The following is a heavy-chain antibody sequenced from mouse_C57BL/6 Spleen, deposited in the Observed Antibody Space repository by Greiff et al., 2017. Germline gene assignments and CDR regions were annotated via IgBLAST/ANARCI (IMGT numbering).Heavy chain of an antibody. J-gene: IGHJ3*01. D-gene: IGHD2-4*01. V-gene: IGHV1-52*01. Sequence: QVQLQQPGAELVRPGSSVKLSCKASGYTFTSYWMHWVKQRPIQGLEWIGNIDPSDSETHYNQKFKDKATLTVDKSSSTAYMQLSSLTSEDSAVYYCARGDYDPLFAYWGQGTLVTVSA. CDR3: ARGDYDPLFAY. CDR2: IDPSDSET. CDR1: GYTFTSYW.